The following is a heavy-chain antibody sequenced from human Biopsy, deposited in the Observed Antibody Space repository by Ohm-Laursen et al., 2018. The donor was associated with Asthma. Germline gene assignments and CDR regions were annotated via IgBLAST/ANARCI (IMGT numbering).Heavy chain of an antibody. J-gene: IGHJ5*01. D-gene: IGHD2-8*01. Sequence: TLSLTCTVSGGSLSSGPYYWSWVRQHPGKGLEWIGYINYSGSTFYSPSLESRVTVSVDTSKNQFSLKLSSVPAADTAVYYCARDLSGYCTSSACYGFDSWGQGTLVTVSS. CDR1: GGSLSSGPYY. CDR3: ARDLSGYCTSSACYGFDS. V-gene: IGHV4-31*03. CDR2: INYSGST.